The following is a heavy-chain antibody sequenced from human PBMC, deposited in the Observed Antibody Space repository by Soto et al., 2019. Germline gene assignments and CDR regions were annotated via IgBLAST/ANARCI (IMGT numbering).Heavy chain of an antibody. Sequence: GESLKISCKGSGYTLTSYWIGWVRQMPGKGLEWMGIIHPGDSDTRYSPSFQGQVTISADKSISTAFLQWSALKASDTATYYCARVRSYNTGARTVDYWGQGTLVTVS. CDR1: GYTLTSYW. CDR3: ARVRSYNTGARTVDY. V-gene: IGHV5-51*01. D-gene: IGHD4-17*01. J-gene: IGHJ4*02. CDR2: IHPGDSDT.